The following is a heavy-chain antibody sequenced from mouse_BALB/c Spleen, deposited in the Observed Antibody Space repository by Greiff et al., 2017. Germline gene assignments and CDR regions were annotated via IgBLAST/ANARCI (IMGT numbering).Heavy chain of an antibody. J-gene: IGHJ3*01. V-gene: IGHV5-4*02. CDR1: GFTFSDYY. CDR3: ARDLRSAWFAY. Sequence: EVKLVESGGGLVKPGGSLKLSCAASGFTFSDYYMYWVRQTPEKRLEWVATISDGGSYTYYPDSVKGRFTISRDNAKNNLYLQMSSLKSEDTAMYYCARDLRSAWFAYWGQGTLVTVSA. CDR2: ISDGGSYT.